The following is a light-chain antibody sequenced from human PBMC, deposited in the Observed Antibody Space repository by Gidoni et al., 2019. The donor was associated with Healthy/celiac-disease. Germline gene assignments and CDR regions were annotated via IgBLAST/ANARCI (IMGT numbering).Light chain of an antibody. V-gene: IGLV3-1*01. CDR1: KLGDKY. CDR2: QDS. J-gene: IGLJ2*01. Sequence: SYELTQPPSVSVSPGQTASITCPGDKLGDKYACWYQQKPGQSPVLVIYQDSKRPSGIPERFSGSNSGNTATLTISGTQAMDEADYYCKAWDSRTEVFGGGTKLTVL. CDR3: KAWDSRTEV.